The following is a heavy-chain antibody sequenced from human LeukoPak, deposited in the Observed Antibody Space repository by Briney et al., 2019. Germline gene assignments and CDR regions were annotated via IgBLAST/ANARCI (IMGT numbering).Heavy chain of an antibody. Sequence: SETLSLTCTVSGGSISSSSYYWGWIRQPPGKGLEWIGSIYYSGSTYYNPSLKSRVTISVDTSKNQFSLKLSSVTAADTAVYYCASSRDYYYYYMDVWGKGTTVTVSS. CDR3: ASSRDYYYYYMDV. CDR2: IYYSGST. CDR1: GGSISSSSYY. V-gene: IGHV4-39*07. J-gene: IGHJ6*03. D-gene: IGHD6-13*01.